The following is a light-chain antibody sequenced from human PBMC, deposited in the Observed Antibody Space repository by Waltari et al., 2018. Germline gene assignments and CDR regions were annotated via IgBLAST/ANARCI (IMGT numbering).Light chain of an antibody. CDR2: GAS. J-gene: IGKJ1*01. Sequence: EVVLTQFPGTLSLSPGERATLFCRASQSVSTFLAWYQQKAGQAPRLLIYGASSRATGIPDRFSGSGSGTDISLTISRLEPEDFAVYYCQNHERLPATFGQGTKVEIK. CDR1: QSVSTF. CDR3: QNHERLPAT. V-gene: IGKV3-20*01.